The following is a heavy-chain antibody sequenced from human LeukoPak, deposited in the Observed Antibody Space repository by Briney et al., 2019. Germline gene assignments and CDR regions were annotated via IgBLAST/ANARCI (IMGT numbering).Heavy chain of an antibody. CDR1: GFTFSSYE. CDR2: ISSSGSTI. D-gene: IGHD3-10*01. Sequence: GGSLRLSCAASGFTFSSYEMNWVRQAPGKGLEWVSCISSSGSTIYYADSVKGRFTISRDNAKNSLYLQMNSLRAEDTAVYYCARNSGSYMNLYYYYYGMDVWGKGTTVTVSS. J-gene: IGHJ6*04. V-gene: IGHV3-48*03. CDR3: ARNSGSYMNLYYYYYGMDV.